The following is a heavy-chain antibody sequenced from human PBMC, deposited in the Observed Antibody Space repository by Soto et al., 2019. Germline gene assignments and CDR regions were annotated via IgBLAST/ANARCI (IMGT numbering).Heavy chain of an antibody. Sequence: QVPLVQSGVEVQRPGASVKVSCKASGYTFTIYGIHWVRQAPGQGLEWMGWLSGYNGNTNYAQKFQGRVTMTTDTSTTTAYMEVRSLTSDDTAVYYCARGDYGAPPDYWGQGTLVTVSS. CDR1: GYTFTIYG. V-gene: IGHV1-18*01. J-gene: IGHJ4*02. CDR3: ARGDYGAPPDY. CDR2: LSGYNGNT. D-gene: IGHD4-17*01.